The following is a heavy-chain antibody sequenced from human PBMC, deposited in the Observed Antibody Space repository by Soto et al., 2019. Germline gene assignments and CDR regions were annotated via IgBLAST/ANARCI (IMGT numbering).Heavy chain of an antibody. D-gene: IGHD6-19*01. CDR2: ISYDGSNK. CDR3: ARDAGYSSGWSMGDY. J-gene: IGHJ4*02. V-gene: IGHV3-30-3*01. Sequence: GGSLRLSCAASGFTFSSYAMHWVRQAPGKGLEWVAVISYDGSNKYYADSVKGRFTISRDNSKNTLYLQMNSLRAEDTAVYYCARDAGYSSGWSMGDYWGQGTLGTVSP. CDR1: GFTFSSYA.